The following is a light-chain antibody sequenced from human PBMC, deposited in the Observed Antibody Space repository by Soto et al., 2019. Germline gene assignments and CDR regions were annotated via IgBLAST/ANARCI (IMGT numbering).Light chain of an antibody. Sequence: DIQMTQSPSSVSASVGDRVTITCQASQDITIYLNWYQQKLGEAPKLLINDASNLETGVPSRFSGSGSETNFTFTITSLQPEDVARYYCQQYDDLPLTFGRGTKVDIK. CDR1: QDITIY. V-gene: IGKV1-33*01. CDR2: DAS. CDR3: QQYDDLPLT. J-gene: IGKJ4*01.